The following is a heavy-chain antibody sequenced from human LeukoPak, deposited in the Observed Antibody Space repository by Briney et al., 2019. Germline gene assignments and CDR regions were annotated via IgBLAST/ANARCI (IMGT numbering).Heavy chain of an antibody. CDR1: GFSLYTHW. V-gene: IGHV3-7*01. Sequence: GGSLRLSCTASGFSLYTHWMGWVRQAPGKGLEWVATIKEDGIDKYYVDSVEGRFFISRDNAKNSVYLQMNSLRAEDTAVYYCARDGRTTFDYWGRGTLVTVSS. CDR2: IKEDGIDK. D-gene: IGHD4-11*01. J-gene: IGHJ4*02. CDR3: ARDGRTTFDY.